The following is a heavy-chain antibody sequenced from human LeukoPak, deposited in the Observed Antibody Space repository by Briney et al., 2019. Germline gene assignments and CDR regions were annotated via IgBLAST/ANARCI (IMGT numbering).Heavy chain of an antibody. CDR1: GGSISSSSYY. D-gene: IGHD2-2*01. J-gene: IGHJ6*03. Sequence: PSDTLSLTCTVSGGSISSSSYYWGWMRQPPGNGLEWLGSIYYSGSTYYNPSLKSRVTISVGTSKNQFSLKPSSVTAGDPAVYYCARQASYCSSTSRYEDPIYYYYYSDVWGKGTTVTVSS. CDR3: ARQASYCSSTSRYEDPIYYYYYSDV. CDR2: IYYSGST. V-gene: IGHV4-39*01.